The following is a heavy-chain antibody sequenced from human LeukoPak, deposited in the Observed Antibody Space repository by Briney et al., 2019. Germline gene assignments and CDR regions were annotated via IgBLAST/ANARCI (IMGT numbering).Heavy chain of an antibody. V-gene: IGHV3-23*01. CDR1: GFTFSNYA. Sequence: HSGGSLRLSCAASGFTFSNYAMSWVRQAPGKGLEWVSAISGSASSTYYADSVKGRFTISRDNAKNSLYLQMNSLRAEDMALYYCAKGLAATPDDAFDIWGQGTMVTVSS. CDR2: ISGSASST. J-gene: IGHJ3*02. CDR3: AKGLAATPDDAFDI. D-gene: IGHD2-15*01.